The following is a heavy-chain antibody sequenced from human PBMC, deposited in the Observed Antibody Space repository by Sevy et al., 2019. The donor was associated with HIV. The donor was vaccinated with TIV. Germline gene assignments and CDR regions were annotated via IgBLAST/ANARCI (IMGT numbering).Heavy chain of an antibody. V-gene: IGHV1-24*01. CDR2: FDPEDGET. J-gene: IGHJ4*02. Sequence: ASVKVSCKVSGYTLIEFSMHWVRQAPGKGLEWMGGFDPEDGETIYAQRFQGRVTMTEDTSTDTAYMELSSPRSEDTAVYYCATGLPGEYVDCSSCYSDYFAYWGQGTLVTVSS. CDR1: GYTLIEFS. CDR3: ATGLPGEYVDCSSCYSDYFAY. D-gene: IGHD2-15*01.